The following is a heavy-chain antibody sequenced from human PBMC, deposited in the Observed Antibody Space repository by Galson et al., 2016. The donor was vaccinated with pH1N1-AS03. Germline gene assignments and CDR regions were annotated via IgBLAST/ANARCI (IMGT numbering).Heavy chain of an antibody. D-gene: IGHD2-15*01. V-gene: IGHV1-18*04. J-gene: IGHJ3*02. CDR1: GYTFSTYG. CDR2: ISGYDDDT. CDR3: ARDRGFRPDTFDI. Sequence: SVKVSCKASGYTFSTYGVSWVRQDPGQGLEWTGWISGYDDDTNYAQNVAGRATMTTDKSTSTVYMELRSLGSDDTAVYYCARDRGFRPDTFDIWGQGTWVTVSS.